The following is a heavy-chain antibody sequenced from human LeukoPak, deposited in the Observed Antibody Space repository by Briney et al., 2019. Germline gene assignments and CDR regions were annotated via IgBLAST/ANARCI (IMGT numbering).Heavy chain of an antibody. J-gene: IGHJ5*02. V-gene: IGHV3-30*02. CDR3: AKGNYYDSSAYNWFDP. D-gene: IGHD3-22*01. CDR1: GFTFSSYG. Sequence: GGSLRLSCAASGFTFSSYGMHRVRQAPGKGLEWVAFIRYDGSNKYYADSVKGRFTISRDNSKNTLYLQMNSLRAEDTAVYYCAKGNYYDSSAYNWFDPWGQGTLVTVSS. CDR2: IRYDGSNK.